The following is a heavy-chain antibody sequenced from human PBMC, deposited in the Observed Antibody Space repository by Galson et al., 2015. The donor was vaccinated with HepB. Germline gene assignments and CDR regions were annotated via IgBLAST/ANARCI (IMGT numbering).Heavy chain of an antibody. CDR1: GYTFTSYG. CDR2: ISTYNGYT. V-gene: IGHV1-18*01. Sequence: SVKVSCKASGYTFTSYGINWVRLAPGQGLEWMGWISTYNGYTNYAQKLQGRVTMTTDTSTSTAYMELRSLRSDGTAVYYCARGYPTVTTGWFDPWGQGTLVTVSS. CDR3: ARGYPTVTTGWFDP. D-gene: IGHD4-17*01. J-gene: IGHJ5*02.